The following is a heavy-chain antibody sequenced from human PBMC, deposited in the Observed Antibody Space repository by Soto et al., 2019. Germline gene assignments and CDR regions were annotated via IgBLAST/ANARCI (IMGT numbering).Heavy chain of an antibody. CDR3: ARSPGIAVAGTD. V-gene: IGHV3-30*01. J-gene: IGHJ4*02. CDR2: INHSDGNK. Sequence: PGGYLRLSCAASGFTLSSYAMSWVRQAPGKEIEWVAVINHSDGNKYYADSVKGRFTISRDNSKNTLYLQMNSLRAEVTAVYYCARSPGIAVAGTDWGQGTLVTVSS. D-gene: IGHD6-19*01. CDR1: GFTLSSYA.